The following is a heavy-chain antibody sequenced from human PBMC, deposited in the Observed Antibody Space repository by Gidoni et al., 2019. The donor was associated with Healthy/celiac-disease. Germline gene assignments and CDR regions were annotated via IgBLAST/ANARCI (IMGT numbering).Heavy chain of an antibody. D-gene: IGHD6-13*01. CDR3: ASQTGAAAGFYYYYMDV. J-gene: IGHJ6*03. Sequence: QVQLQESGPGLVKPSQTLSLTCTVPGGSISSGDHYWSWIRQPPGKGLEWIGYIYYSGSTYYNPSLKSRVTISVDTSKNQFSLKLTSVTAADTAVYYCASQTGAAAGFYYYYMDVWGTGTTVTVSS. CDR1: GGSISSGDHY. CDR2: IYYSGST. V-gene: IGHV4-30-4*01.